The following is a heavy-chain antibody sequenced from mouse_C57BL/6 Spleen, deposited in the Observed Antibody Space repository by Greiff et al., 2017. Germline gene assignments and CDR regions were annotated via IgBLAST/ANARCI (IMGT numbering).Heavy chain of an antibody. CDR1: GFTFSSYG. D-gene: IGHD2-2*01. Sequence: EVMLVESGGDLVKPGGSLKLSCAASGFTFSSYGMSWVRQTPDKRLEWVATISSGGSYTYYPDSVKGRFTISRDNAKNTLYLQMSSLKSEDTAMYYCARHWRVTTGEDYFDYWGQGTTLTVSS. J-gene: IGHJ2*01. CDR2: ISSGGSYT. V-gene: IGHV5-6*02. CDR3: ARHWRVTTGEDYFDY.